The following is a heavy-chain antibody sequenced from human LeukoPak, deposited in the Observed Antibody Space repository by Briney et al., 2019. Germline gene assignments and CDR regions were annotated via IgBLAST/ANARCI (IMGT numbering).Heavy chain of an antibody. CDR3: ARAQIYGDPTLGGQGYWYFDL. D-gene: IGHD4-17*01. J-gene: IGHJ2*01. Sequence: GGSLRLSCAASGFTFSSYAMHWVRQAPGKGLEWVAVISYDGSNKYYADSVKGRFTISRDNSKNTLYLQMNSLRAEDTAVYYCARAQIYGDPTLGGQGYWYFDLWGRGTLVTVSS. CDR2: ISYDGSNK. V-gene: IGHV3-30-3*01. CDR1: GFTFSSYA.